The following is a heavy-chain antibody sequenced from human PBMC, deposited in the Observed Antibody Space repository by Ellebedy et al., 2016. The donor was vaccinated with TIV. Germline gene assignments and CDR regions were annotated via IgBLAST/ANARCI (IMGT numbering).Heavy chain of an antibody. CDR2: INPSGGST. CDR1: GYTFTSYY. V-gene: IGHV1-46*01. CDR3: ARVYKGSLVGP. D-gene: IGHD1-14*01. J-gene: IGHJ5*02. Sequence: AASVKVSCKASGYTFTSYYMHWVRQAPGQGLEWMGIINPSGGSTSYAQKFQGRVTMTRDTSTSTAYMELRSLRSDDTAVYYCARVYKGSLVGPWGQGTLVTVSS.